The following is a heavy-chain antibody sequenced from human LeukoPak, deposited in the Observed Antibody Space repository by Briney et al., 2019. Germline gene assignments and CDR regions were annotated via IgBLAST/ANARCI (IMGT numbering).Heavy chain of an antibody. Sequence: GGSLRLSCAASGFTFSSYWMSWVRQAPGKGLEWVANIKQDGSEKYYVDSVKGRFTISRDNAKNSLYLQMNSLRAEDTAVYYCAREGGQQLVDYYFDYWGQGTLVTVSS. CDR1: GFTFSSYW. J-gene: IGHJ4*02. D-gene: IGHD6-13*01. CDR2: IKQDGSEK. V-gene: IGHV3-7*01. CDR3: AREGGQQLVDYYFDY.